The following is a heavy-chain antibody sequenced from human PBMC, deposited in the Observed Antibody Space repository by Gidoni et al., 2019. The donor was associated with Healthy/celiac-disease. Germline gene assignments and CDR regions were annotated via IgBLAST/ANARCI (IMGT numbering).Heavy chain of an antibody. Sequence: QVQLAQSGAEVKKPGSSVKVSCKASGGTFSSYDISWVRQAPGQGLEWMGGIIPIFGTANDAQKFQGRVTITADESTSTAYMELSSLRSEDTAVYYCARPVLVGATRYCYYGMDVWGQGTTVTVSS. CDR3: ARPVLVGATRYCYYGMDV. V-gene: IGHV1-69*01. CDR1: GGTFSSYD. D-gene: IGHD1-26*01. J-gene: IGHJ6*02. CDR2: IIPIFGTA.